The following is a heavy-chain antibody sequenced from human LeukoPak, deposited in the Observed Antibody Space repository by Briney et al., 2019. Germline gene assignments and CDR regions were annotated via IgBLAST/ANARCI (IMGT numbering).Heavy chain of an antibody. D-gene: IGHD1-26*01. J-gene: IGHJ4*02. Sequence: GGSLRLSCAASGFTFSNAWMSWVRQAPGKGLEWVSSVRGSGGTTFYADSVKGRFTISRDNSKNTLYLQMNSLRAEDTAVYYCAKDLGVTTDFDYWGQGTLVTVSS. CDR3: AKDLGVTTDFDY. CDR2: VRGSGGTT. CDR1: GFTFSNAW. V-gene: IGHV3-23*01.